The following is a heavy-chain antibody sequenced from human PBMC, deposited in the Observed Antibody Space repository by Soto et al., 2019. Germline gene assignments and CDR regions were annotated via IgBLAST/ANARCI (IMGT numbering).Heavy chain of an antibody. D-gene: IGHD6-13*01. V-gene: IGHV1-69*01. CDR3: ATMPLTLASAGSYDVAS. J-gene: IGHJ4*02. CDR2: IIPLFGTL. CDR1: GGTFSNYG. Sequence: QVKLVQSGTEVKRPGSSVKVSCKASGGTFSNYGLSWVRQAPGHGLQWMGGIIPLFGTLHNAREFQDRVTITADQSTATASMALRSLTYDDTAVYFCATMPLTLASAGSYDVASWGQGILVTAPS.